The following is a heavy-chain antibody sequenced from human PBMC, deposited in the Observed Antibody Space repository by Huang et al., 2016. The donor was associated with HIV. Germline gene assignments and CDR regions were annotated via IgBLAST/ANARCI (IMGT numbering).Heavy chain of an antibody. CDR1: GFTVSSHY. D-gene: IGHD1-26*01. CDR3: AAQWELRGGVDF. Sequence: EVQLVESGGGLIQPGGSLRLSCAASGFTVSSHYMSWVRQAPGKGLEWVAVIYSENRTYFADSVKGRFTISRDKSKNTLYLQMNSLRAEDTAVYYCAAQWELRGGVDFWGQGTLVTVSS. CDR2: IYSENRT. J-gene: IGHJ4*02. V-gene: IGHV3-53*01.